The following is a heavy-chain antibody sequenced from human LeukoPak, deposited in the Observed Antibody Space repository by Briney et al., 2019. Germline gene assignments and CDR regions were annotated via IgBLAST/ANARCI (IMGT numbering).Heavy chain of an antibody. CDR3: VSGTWIAARGDYFDY. D-gene: IGHD6-6*01. V-gene: IGHV4-61*02. CDR1: GGSISSGSYY. CDR2: IYTSGST. Sequence: SETLSLTCTVSGGSISSGSYYWSWIRQPAGKGLEWIGRIYTSGSTNYNPSLKSRVTISVDTSKNQFSLKLSSVTAADTAVYYCVSGTWIAARGDYFDYWGQGTLVTVSS. J-gene: IGHJ4*02.